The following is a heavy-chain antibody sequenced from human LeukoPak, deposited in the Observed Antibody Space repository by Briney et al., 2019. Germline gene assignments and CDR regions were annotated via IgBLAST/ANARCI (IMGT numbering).Heavy chain of an antibody. CDR2: ISGSGGST. V-gene: IGHV3-23*01. J-gene: IGHJ4*02. CDR3: AKREGPYYFDY. D-gene: IGHD5-24*01. Sequence: GGSLRLSCAASGFTFNNYAMNWVRQAPGKGLEWVSAISGSGGSTYYADSVKGRFTISRDNSKNTLYLQMNSLRAEDTAVYYCAKREGPYYFDYWGQGTLVTVSS. CDR1: GFTFNNYA.